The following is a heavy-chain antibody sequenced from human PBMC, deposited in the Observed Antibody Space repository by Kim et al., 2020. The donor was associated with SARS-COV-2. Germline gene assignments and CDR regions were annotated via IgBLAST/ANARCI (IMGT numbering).Heavy chain of an antibody. D-gene: IGHD6-19*01. J-gene: IGHJ4*02. CDR3: ARFPGSGWYYFDY. V-gene: IGHV4-59*08. CDR1: GGSISNYY. Sequence: SETLSLTCTVSGGSISNYYWSWIRQPPGKGLEWIGYIYYSGSANYNPSLKSRVTLSVDTSENQFSLRLSSVTAADTAVYYCARFPGSGWYYFDYWGQGTLVTVSS. CDR2: IYYSGSA.